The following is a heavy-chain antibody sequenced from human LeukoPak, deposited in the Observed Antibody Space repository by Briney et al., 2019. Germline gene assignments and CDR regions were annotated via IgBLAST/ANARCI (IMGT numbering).Heavy chain of an antibody. D-gene: IGHD3-22*01. CDR3: ARTNYYDSYYFDY. CDR1: GYTFTGYY. V-gene: IGHV1-2*02. J-gene: IGHJ4*02. CDR2: INPNSGGT. Sequence: ASVKVSCKASGYTFTGYYMHWVRQAPGRGLEWMGWINPNSGGTNYAQKFQGRVTMTRDTSISTAYMELSRLRSDDTAVYYCARTNYYDSYYFDYWGQGTLVTVSS.